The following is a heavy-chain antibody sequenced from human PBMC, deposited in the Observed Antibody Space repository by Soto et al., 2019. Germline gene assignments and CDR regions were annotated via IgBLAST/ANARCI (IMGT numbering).Heavy chain of an antibody. J-gene: IGHJ4*02. CDR3: ARVGHAYYDYIWGSYVDY. V-gene: IGHV3-7*01. CDR1: GFTFSSYW. CDR2: IKQDGSEK. D-gene: IGHD3-16*01. Sequence: GGSLRLSCAASGFTFSSYWMSWVRQAPGKGLEWVANIKQDGSEKYYVDSVKGRFTISRDNAKNSLYLQMNSLRAEDTAVYYCARVGHAYYDYIWGSYVDYWGQGTLVTVSS.